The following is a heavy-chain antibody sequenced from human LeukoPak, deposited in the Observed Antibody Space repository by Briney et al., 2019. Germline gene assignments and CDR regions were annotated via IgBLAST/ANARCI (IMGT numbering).Heavy chain of an antibody. Sequence: ASVEVSGKASGYTFTSYDVNWLRQATRQGLEWMGWMNPNSGNTGYAQKFQGRVTMTRNTSISTAYMELSSLRSEDTAVYYCARGSFGSSSSSDYWGRGTLVTVSS. J-gene: IGHJ4*02. CDR2: MNPNSGNT. CDR1: GYTFTSYD. V-gene: IGHV1-8*01. D-gene: IGHD6-6*01. CDR3: ARGSFGSSSSSDY.